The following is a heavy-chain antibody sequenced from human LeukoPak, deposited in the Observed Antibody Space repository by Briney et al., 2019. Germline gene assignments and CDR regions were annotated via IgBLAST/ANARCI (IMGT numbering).Heavy chain of an antibody. CDR2: IRSKAYGGTT. D-gene: IGHD6-13*01. CDR3: TRSSAAAGYFQH. Sequence: PGGSLRLSCTASGFTFGDYAMSWVRQAPGKGLEWVGFIRSKAYGGTTEYAASVKGRFTISRDDSKSIAYLQMNSLQTEDTAVYYCTRSSAAAGYFQHWGQGTLVTVSS. CDR1: GFTFGDYA. J-gene: IGHJ1*01. V-gene: IGHV3-49*04.